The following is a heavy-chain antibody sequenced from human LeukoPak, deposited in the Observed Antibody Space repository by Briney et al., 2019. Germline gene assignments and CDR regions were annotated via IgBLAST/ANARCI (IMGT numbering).Heavy chain of an antibody. D-gene: IGHD3-22*01. CDR3: AKVAYYDSSDYCHFDY. CDR2: ISASGGDT. J-gene: IGHJ4*02. CDR1: AFSFSNYA. V-gene: IGHV3-23*01. Sequence: GGSLRLSCAASAFSFSNYAMYWARQAPGKGLESVSAISASGGDTYYADSEKGRFTISRDNSKNTLYLQMNSLRVEDTAVYYCAKVAYYDSSDYCHFDYWGQGTLVTVSS.